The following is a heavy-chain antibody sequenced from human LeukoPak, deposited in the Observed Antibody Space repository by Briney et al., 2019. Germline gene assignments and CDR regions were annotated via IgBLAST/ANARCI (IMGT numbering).Heavy chain of an antibody. Sequence: PGGSLRLSCAASGSTFSSYWMSWVRQAPGRGLEWVANIKQDGSEKYYVDSVKGRFTISRDNAKNSLYLQMNSLRAEDAAVYYCAREQQLVIFDYWGQGTLVTVSS. J-gene: IGHJ4*02. D-gene: IGHD6-13*01. CDR1: GSTFSSYW. V-gene: IGHV3-7*01. CDR3: AREQQLVIFDY. CDR2: IKQDGSEK.